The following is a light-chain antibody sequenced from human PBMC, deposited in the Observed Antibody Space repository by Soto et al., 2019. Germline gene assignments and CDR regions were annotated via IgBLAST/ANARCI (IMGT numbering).Light chain of an antibody. V-gene: IGKV1-27*01. CDR3: QKYHNVPA. J-gene: IGKJ4*01. CDR2: AAS. CDR1: QGISNY. Sequence: DIQMTQSPSSLSASVGDRDTITCRASQGISNYLAWYQQIPGKVPKLLISAASTLQSGVPSGFSGSGSAADFALTISCLQPEDVATYDCQKYHNVPAFGGGTKLVI.